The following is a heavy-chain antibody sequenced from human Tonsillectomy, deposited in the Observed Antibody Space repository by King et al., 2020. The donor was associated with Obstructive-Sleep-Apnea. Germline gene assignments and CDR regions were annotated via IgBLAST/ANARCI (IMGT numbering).Heavy chain of an antibody. J-gene: IGHJ6*02. D-gene: IGHD3-22*01. CDR3: ARTFLRQDQWLQEGMDV. CDR2: IYYSGST. V-gene: IGHV4-59*01. Sequence: QLQESGPGLVKPSETLSLTCTVSGGFISSYYWIWLRPPPGKGLEWLGYIYYSGSTHYNPSLRRRVTISVDTSINQFSLEVRSVTAADTAVYYCARTFLRQDQWLQEGMDVWGQGTSVTVSS. CDR1: GGFISSYY.